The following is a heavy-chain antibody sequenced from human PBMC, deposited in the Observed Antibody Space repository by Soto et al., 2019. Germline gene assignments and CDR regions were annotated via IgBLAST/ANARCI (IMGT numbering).Heavy chain of an antibody. Sequence: GASVKVSCKASGYTFTGYYMHWVRQAPGQGLEWMGWINPNSGGTNYAQKFQGWVTMTRDTSISTAYMELSRLRSDDTAVYYCARTRNSSSGYEKIYSFDNWGQGTLFTVSS. D-gene: IGHD6-13*01. J-gene: IGHJ4*02. CDR2: INPNSGGT. CDR1: GYTFTGYY. V-gene: IGHV1-2*04. CDR3: ARTRNSSSGYEKIYSFDN.